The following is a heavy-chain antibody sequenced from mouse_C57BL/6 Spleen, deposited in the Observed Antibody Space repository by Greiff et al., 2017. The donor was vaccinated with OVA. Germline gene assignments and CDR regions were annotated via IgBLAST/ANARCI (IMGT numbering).Heavy chain of an antibody. CDR3: AREGGDYDGYWYFDV. Sequence: QVQLQQPGAELVKPGASVKMSCKASGYTFTSYWITWVKQRPGQGLEWIGDIYPGSGSTNYNEKFKSKATLTVDTSSSTAYMQHSSLTSEDSAVYHCAREGGDYDGYWYFDVWGTGTTVTVSS. D-gene: IGHD2-4*01. V-gene: IGHV1-55*01. CDR1: GYTFTSYW. CDR2: IYPGSGST. J-gene: IGHJ1*03.